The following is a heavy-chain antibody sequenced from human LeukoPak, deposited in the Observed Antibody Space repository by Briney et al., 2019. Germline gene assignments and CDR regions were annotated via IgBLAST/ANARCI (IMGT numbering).Heavy chain of an antibody. Sequence: PGGSLRLSCAASGFTFSHYEMNWVRQAPGKGLEWISHISNTGDIIHYADSVEGRFTISRDNAKNSLYLQMNSLRADDTAVYYCAKDPDCTSGICYTFFDYWGQGTLVTVSS. V-gene: IGHV3-48*03. CDR3: AKDPDCTSGICYTFFDY. D-gene: IGHD2-8*01. CDR1: GFTFSHYE. CDR2: ISNTGDII. J-gene: IGHJ4*02.